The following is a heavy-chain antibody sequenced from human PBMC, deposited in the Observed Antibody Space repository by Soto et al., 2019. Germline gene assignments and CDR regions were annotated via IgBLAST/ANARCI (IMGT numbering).Heavy chain of an antibody. Sequence: QVQLVECGGGVGQPGRSLRLSCAASGFTFSSYGMHWARQAPGEGLEWVAVISYDGNRKYYADSVKGRFTISRDFSKNTVDLHMNSLRVEDTAVYFCARKGYGGRWSLDYWGQGILVTVSS. CDR1: GFTFSSYG. D-gene: IGHD2-15*01. J-gene: IGHJ4*02. CDR3: ARKGYGGRWSLDY. CDR2: ISYDGNRK. V-gene: IGHV3-30*03.